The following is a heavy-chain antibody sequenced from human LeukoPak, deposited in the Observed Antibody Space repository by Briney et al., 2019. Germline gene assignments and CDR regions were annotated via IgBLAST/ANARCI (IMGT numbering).Heavy chain of an antibody. J-gene: IGHJ4*02. Sequence: PSETLSLTCTVSGGSISSYYWTWIRQPPGKALEWIGYIYYSGRTSYNPSLKSRVTMSVDTSKNQFSLKLTSVTAADTAVYYCARGSGSVISMLRLDYWGQGTLVTVSS. D-gene: IGHD2-21*01. V-gene: IGHV4-59*01. CDR3: ARGSGSVISMLRLDY. CDR2: IYYSGRT. CDR1: GGSISSYY.